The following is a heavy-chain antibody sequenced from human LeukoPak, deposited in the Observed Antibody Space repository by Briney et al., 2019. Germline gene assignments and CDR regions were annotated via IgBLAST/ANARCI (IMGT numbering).Heavy chain of an antibody. CDR3: ARAGLYSGSGLDY. D-gene: IGHD5-12*01. CDR2: ISSGSGYM. Sequence: PGGSLRLSCAVSGFTFSSYNMNWVRQAPGKGLEWASSISSGSGYMYYEDSVKGRFTISRDNAKNSLYLQMNSLRAEDTAVYYCARAGLYSGSGLDYWGQGTLVTVSS. J-gene: IGHJ4*02. CDR1: GFTFSSYN. V-gene: IGHV3-21*01.